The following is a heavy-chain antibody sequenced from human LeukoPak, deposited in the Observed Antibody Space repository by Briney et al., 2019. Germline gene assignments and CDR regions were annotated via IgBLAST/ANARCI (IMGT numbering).Heavy chain of an antibody. CDR1: GYSISSGGYY. D-gene: IGHD2-21*02. J-gene: IGHJ4*02. CDR3: ARHIVVVTAGFDY. V-gene: IGHV4-30-2*03. Sequence: SQTLSLTCVVSGYSISSGGYYWSWIRQPPGKGLEWIGSIYYSGSTYYNPSLKSRVTISVDTSKNQFSLKLSSVTAADTAVYYCARHIVVVTAGFDYWGQGTLVTVSS. CDR2: IYYSGST.